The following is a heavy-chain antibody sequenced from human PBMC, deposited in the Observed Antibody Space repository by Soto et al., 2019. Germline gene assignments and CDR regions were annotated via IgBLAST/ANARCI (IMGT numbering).Heavy chain of an antibody. CDR1: GYTFTSYG. Sequence: GSVKVSCKASGYTFTSYGIGWVRQAPGQGLEWMGWISAYNGNTNYAQKLQGRVTMTTDTSTSTAYMELRSLRSDDTAVYYCARDESDILTGYFDYWGQGTLVTVSS. J-gene: IGHJ4*02. V-gene: IGHV1-18*01. CDR2: ISAYNGNT. D-gene: IGHD3-9*01. CDR3: ARDESDILTGYFDY.